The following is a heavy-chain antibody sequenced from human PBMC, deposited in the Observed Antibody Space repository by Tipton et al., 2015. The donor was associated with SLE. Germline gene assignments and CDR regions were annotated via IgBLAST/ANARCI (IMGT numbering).Heavy chain of an antibody. D-gene: IGHD2-21*01. CDR1: GYSLTNYW. J-gene: IGHJ2*01. Sequence: VQLVQSGAEVKKPGESLRISCEGSGYSLTNYWIAWVRQMPGKGLEWMGIIYPDDSNTKYSPSFQGQVTISADKFNSTAYLQWSSLKASDSAMYYCARSRIPSWYFDLWGRGTLVSVSS. V-gene: IGHV5-51*03. CDR2: IYPDDSNT. CDR3: ARSRIPSWYFDL.